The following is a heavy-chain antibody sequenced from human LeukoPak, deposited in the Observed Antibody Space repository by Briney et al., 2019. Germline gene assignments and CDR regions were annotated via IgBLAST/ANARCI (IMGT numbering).Heavy chain of an antibody. CDR1: GFTFTNYA. CDR2: LSGSGDIT. CDR3: AKGKDGSGSSVLDY. J-gene: IGHJ4*02. V-gene: IGHV3-23*01. D-gene: IGHD3-10*01. Sequence: PGGSLRPSCAASGFTFTNYAMSWVRQAPGRGLEWVSSLSGSGDITNFADSVKGRFTISRDNSKDTLYLQMNSLRAEDTAVYYCAKGKDGSGSSVLDYWGQGTLVTVSS.